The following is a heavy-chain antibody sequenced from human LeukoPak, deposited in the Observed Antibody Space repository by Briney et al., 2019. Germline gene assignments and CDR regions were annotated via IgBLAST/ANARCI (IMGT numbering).Heavy chain of an antibody. CDR3: ARNPPSNYGSGSYNSDY. CDR2: ISAYNGNT. D-gene: IGHD3-10*01. Sequence: ASVKVSCKASGYTFTSYGISWVRQAPGQGLEWMGWISAYNGNTNYAQKLQGRVTMTTDTSTSTAYMELRSLRSDDTAVYYCARNPPSNYGSGSYNSDYWGQGTLVTVSS. J-gene: IGHJ4*02. CDR1: GYTFTSYG. V-gene: IGHV1-18*01.